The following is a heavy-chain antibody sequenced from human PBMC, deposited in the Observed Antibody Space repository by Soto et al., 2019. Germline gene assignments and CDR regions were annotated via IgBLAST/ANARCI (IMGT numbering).Heavy chain of an antibody. Sequence: PGGSLRLSCSDSEFTFSSDAMSWVRQAPGKGLEWVSAISGSGGSTYYADSVKGRFTISRDNSKNTLYLQMNSLRAEDTAVYYCAASPANYDILTGYYRPSRALAYWSQGTLVTVSS. D-gene: IGHD3-9*01. J-gene: IGHJ4*02. CDR2: ISGSGGST. CDR3: AASPANYDILTGYYRPSRALAY. CDR1: EFTFSSDA. V-gene: IGHV3-23*01.